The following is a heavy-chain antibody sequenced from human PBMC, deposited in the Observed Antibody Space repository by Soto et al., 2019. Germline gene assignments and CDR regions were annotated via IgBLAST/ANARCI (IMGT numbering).Heavy chain of an antibody. CDR1: GASITSTSSY. Sequence: PSETLSLTCSVSGASITSTSSYWGWIRQPPGKGLEWIAIIYYRGNTYYNPSLRSRLTISVDTSKNQFSLKLSSVTAADTAVYYCARSPPTGNYYGSGSYPQTNWFDPWGQGTLVTVSS. V-gene: IGHV4-39*07. J-gene: IGHJ5*02. D-gene: IGHD3-10*01. CDR2: IYYRGNT. CDR3: ARSPPTGNYYGSGSYPQTNWFDP.